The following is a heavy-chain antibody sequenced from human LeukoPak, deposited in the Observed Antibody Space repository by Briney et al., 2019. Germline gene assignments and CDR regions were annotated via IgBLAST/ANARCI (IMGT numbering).Heavy chain of an antibody. Sequence: GGSLRLSCAASGLTFDTYAMSWVRQAPGKGLECVSTISDNGGSTYYADSVKGRFTISRDNSKNTLYLQMNSLRAEDTAIYYCAKTTSFDYWGQGTLVTVYS. V-gene: IGHV3-23*01. CDR2: ISDNGGST. CDR3: AKTTSFDY. CDR1: GLTFDTYA. J-gene: IGHJ4*02. D-gene: IGHD1-1*01.